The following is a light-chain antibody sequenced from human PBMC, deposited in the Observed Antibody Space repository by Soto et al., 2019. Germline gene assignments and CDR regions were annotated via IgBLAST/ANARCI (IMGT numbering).Light chain of an antibody. V-gene: IGLV2-14*01. Sequence: QPVLTQPASVSGSPGQSITISCTGTSSDVGAHNHVSWYQQHPGKAPKLMIYEVTNRPSGVSNRFSGSKSGNTASLTISGLQAEDEADYYCISYTSSSTPYVFGTGTKLTVL. CDR3: ISYTSSSTPYV. J-gene: IGLJ1*01. CDR1: SSDVGAHNH. CDR2: EVT.